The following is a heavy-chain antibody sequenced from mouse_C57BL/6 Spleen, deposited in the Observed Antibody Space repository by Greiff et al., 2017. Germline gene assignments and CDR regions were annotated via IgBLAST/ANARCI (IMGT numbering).Heavy chain of an antibody. J-gene: IGHJ4*01. Sequence: VQGVESGAELVKPGASVKMSCKASGYTFTTYPIEWMKQNHGKSLEWIGNFHPYNDDTKYNEKFKGKATLTVEKSSSTVYLELSRLTSDDSAVYYCALGYDYGGDAMDYWGQGTSVTVSS. CDR1: GYTFTTYP. V-gene: IGHV1-47*01. CDR2: FHPYNDDT. D-gene: IGHD2-4*01. CDR3: ALGYDYGGDAMDY.